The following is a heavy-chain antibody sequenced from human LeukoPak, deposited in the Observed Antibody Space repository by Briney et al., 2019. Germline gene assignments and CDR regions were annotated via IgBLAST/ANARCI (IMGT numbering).Heavy chain of an antibody. V-gene: IGHV3-30*02. Sequence: HPGGSLRLSCAASGFTFSSYGMHWVRQAPGKGLEWVAFIRSDGSNKYYADSVKGRFTISRDNSKNTLYLQMNSLRPEDTAVYYCAKDYSKTSYYGSGTYYRPNWFDPWGQGTLVIVSS. CDR3: AKDYSKTSYYGSGTYYRPNWFDP. CDR2: IRSDGSNK. D-gene: IGHD3-10*01. CDR1: GFTFSSYG. J-gene: IGHJ5*02.